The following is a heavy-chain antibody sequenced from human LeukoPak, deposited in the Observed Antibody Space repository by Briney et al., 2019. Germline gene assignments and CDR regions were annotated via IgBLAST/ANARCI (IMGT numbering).Heavy chain of an antibody. CDR2: IDIDGSST. Sequence: PGGSLRLYCAASGFTFSSYWMHWVRQAPGKGLVWVSRIDIDGSSTTYADSVKGRFTISRDNAKNTLYLQMNNLRAEDTAVYYCARDRPHNWFDPWGQGTLVTVSS. CDR1: GFTFSSYW. CDR3: ARDRPHNWFDP. V-gene: IGHV3-74*01. J-gene: IGHJ5*02.